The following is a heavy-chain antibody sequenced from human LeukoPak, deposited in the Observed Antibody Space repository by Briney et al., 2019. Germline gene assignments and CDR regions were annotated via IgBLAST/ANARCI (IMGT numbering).Heavy chain of an antibody. J-gene: IGHJ4*02. V-gene: IGHV4-30-4*01. CDR1: GGSISSGGSY. D-gene: IGHD3-10*01. CDR3: AANYGLGYYFVY. Sequence: SETLSLTCAVSGGSISSGGSYWTWIRQPPGKGLEWIGYIYSGGTSYYNPSLESRFTISLDTSKNQFSLKLTSLTAADTAVYYCAANYGLGYYFVYWGQGTLVTVSS. CDR2: IYSGGTS.